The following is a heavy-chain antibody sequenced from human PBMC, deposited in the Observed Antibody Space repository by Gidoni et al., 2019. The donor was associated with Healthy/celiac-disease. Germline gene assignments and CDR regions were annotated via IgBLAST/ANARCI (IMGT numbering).Heavy chain of an antibody. CDR3: ATYGSGSYYTTRMDV. CDR1: GYTFPSYA. Sequence: QVQLVQSGAEVKKPGASVKVSCKASGYTFPSYAMHWVRQAPGQRLEWMGWINAGNGNTKYSQKFQGRVTITRDTSASTAYMELSSLRSEDTAVYYCATYGSGSYYTTRMDVWGQGTTVTVSS. D-gene: IGHD3-10*01. J-gene: IGHJ6*02. CDR2: INAGNGNT. V-gene: IGHV1-3*01.